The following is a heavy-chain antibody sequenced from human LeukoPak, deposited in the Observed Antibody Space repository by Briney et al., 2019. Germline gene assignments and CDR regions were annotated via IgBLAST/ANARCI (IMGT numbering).Heavy chain of an antibody. J-gene: IGHJ5*02. CDR3: ARDPSSYSGSYFGANWFDP. CDR1: GYTFTGYY. D-gene: IGHD1-26*01. Sequence: ASVKVSCKASGYTFTGYYMHWVRQAPGQGIEWMGWINPNSGGTNYAQKFQGRVTMTRDTSISTAYMELSRLRSDDTAVYYCARDPSSYSGSYFGANWFDPWGQGTLVTVSS. CDR2: INPNSGGT. V-gene: IGHV1-2*02.